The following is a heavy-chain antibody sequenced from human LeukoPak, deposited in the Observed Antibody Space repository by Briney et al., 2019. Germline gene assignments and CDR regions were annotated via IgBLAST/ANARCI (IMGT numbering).Heavy chain of an antibody. Sequence: ASVKVSCKTSGYSFTGHYPHWMRQAPGQGLEWMGWIHPNSGGTQYAQKFQGRLIITRDTSLNTVYMGLNRLISDDTAVYYCTREDYWGQGTLVTVSS. CDR3: TREDY. CDR1: GYSFTGHY. J-gene: IGHJ4*02. CDR2: IHPNSGGT. V-gene: IGHV1-2*02.